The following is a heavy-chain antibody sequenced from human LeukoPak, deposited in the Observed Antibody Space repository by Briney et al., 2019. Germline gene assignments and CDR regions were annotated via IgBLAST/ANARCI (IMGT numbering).Heavy chain of an antibody. D-gene: IGHD6-6*01. CDR1: GYTFTGYY. V-gene: IGHV1-2*02. CDR2: INPNSGGT. Sequence: ASVKVSCKASGYTFTGYYMHWVRQAPGQGLEWMGWINPNSGGTNYAQKFQGRVTMTRDTSISTAYMELSRLRSDDTAVYYCATLIGAHLAAYYFDYWGQGTLVTVSS. CDR3: ATLIGAHLAAYYFDY. J-gene: IGHJ4*02.